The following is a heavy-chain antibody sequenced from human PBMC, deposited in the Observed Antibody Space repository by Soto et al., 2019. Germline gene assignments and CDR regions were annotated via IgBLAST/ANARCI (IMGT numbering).Heavy chain of an antibody. J-gene: IGHJ5*02. CDR3: VRGGYSSSWFDP. CDR2: ISHNGVTK. D-gene: IGHD4-4*01. CDR1: GSSFTKYP. Sequence: SLRLSWAAAGSSFTKYPMHWVRQTPDKGLGWVAVISHNGVTKNSADSVKGRFPISRDNSRNTLYLEMNSLRTEDTAMYYCVRGGYSSSWFDPWGQGTPVTVSS. V-gene: IGHV3-30-3*01.